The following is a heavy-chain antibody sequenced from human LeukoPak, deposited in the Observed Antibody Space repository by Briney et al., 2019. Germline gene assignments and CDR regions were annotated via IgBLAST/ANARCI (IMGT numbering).Heavy chain of an antibody. CDR2: INHSGST. D-gene: IGHD3-3*01. CDR1: GGSFSGYY. Sequence: SETLSLTCAVYGGSFSGYYWSWIRQPPGKGLEWIGEINHSGSTNYNPSLKSRVTISVDTSKNQFSLKLSSVTAADTAVYYCARHDHDFWSGYGDTFRMWGQGTTVTVSS. J-gene: IGHJ3*02. V-gene: IGHV4-34*01. CDR3: ARHDHDFWSGYGDTFRM.